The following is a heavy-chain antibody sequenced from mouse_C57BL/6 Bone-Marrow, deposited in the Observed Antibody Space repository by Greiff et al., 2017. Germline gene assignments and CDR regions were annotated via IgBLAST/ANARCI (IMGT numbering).Heavy chain of an antibody. CDR3: ARRMPHYYGSSFPYYYAMDY. D-gene: IGHD1-1*01. CDR2: IYWDDDK. J-gene: IGHJ4*01. CDR1: GFSLSTSGMG. V-gene: IGHV8-12*01. Sequence: QVTLKVCGPGILQSSQTLSLTCSFSGFSLSTSGMGVSWIRQPSGKGLEWLAHIYWDDDKRYNPSLKSRLTISKDTSRNQVFLKITSVDTADTATYYCARRMPHYYGSSFPYYYAMDYWGQGTSVTVSS.